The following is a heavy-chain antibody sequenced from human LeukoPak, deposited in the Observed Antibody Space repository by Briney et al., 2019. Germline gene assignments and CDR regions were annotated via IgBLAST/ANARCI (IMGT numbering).Heavy chain of an antibody. D-gene: IGHD6-13*01. V-gene: IGHV1-69*13. J-gene: IGHJ4*02. CDR1: GGTFSSYA. CDR3: ARQGYSSSWYPYYFDY. Sequence: ASVNVSCTASGGTFSSYAISWVRQAPGQGLEWMGGIIPIFGTANYAQKFQGRVTITADESTSTAYMELSSLRSEDTAVYYCARQGYSSSWYPYYFDYWGQGTLVTVSS. CDR2: IIPIFGTA.